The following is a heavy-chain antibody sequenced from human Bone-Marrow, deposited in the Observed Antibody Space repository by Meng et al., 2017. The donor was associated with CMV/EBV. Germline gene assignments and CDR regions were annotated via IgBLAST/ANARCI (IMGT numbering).Heavy chain of an antibody. J-gene: IGHJ4*02. CDR2: INPNSGDT. CDR1: GGTFNNDA. Sequence: QVQLVQSGADVRKPGSSVKISCKASGGTFNNDAITWVRQAPGQGLEWMGWINPNSGDTNYAQNFQGRVTMTRDTSLATAYMELSSLRSDDTAVYYCAWGSETYYFDYWGQGTLVTVSS. V-gene: IGHV1-2*02. CDR3: AWGSETYYFDY. D-gene: IGHD3-16*01.